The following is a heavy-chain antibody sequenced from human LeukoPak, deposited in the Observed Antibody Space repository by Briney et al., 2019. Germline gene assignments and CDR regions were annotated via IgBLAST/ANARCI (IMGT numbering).Heavy chain of an antibody. V-gene: IGHV4-59*08. CDR3: ARHDVTMVRGVVLHAFDI. CDR1: GGSISSYY. CDR2: IYYSGST. D-gene: IGHD3-10*01. Sequence: SETLSLTCTVSGGSISSYYWSWIRQPPGKGLEWIGYIYYSGSTNYNPSLKSRVTISVDTSKNQFSLKLSSVTAAGTAVYYCARHDVTMVRGVVLHAFDIWGQGTMVTVSS. J-gene: IGHJ3*02.